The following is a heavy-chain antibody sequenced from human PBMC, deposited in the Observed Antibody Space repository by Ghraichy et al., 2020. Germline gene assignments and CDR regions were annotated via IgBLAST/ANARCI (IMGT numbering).Heavy chain of an antibody. CDR1: GFTFSSYS. CDR2: ISSSSSTI. D-gene: IGHD3-10*01. V-gene: IGHV3-48*02. CDR3: ARSALPWFGELEHQPPLDY. J-gene: IGHJ4*02. Sequence: GGSLRLSCAASGFTFSSYSMNWVRQAPGKGLEWVSYISSSSSTIYYADSVKGRFTISRDNAKNSLYLQMNSLRDEDTAVYYCARSALPWFGELEHQPPLDYWGQGTLVTVSS.